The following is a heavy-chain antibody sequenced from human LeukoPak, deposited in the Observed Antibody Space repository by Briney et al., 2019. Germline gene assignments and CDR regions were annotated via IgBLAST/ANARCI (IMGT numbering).Heavy chain of an antibody. CDR3: AKGYYGSGSYGWFDY. CDR1: GFTFSNYA. D-gene: IGHD3-10*01. V-gene: IGHV3-23*01. CDR2: ISSSSSYI. J-gene: IGHJ4*02. Sequence: GGSLRLSCAVSGFTFSNYAMSWVRQAPGKGLEWVSSISSSSSYIYYADSVKGRFTISRDNSKNTLFLQMNSLRAEDTAVYYCAKGYYGSGSYGWFDYWGQGTLVTVSS.